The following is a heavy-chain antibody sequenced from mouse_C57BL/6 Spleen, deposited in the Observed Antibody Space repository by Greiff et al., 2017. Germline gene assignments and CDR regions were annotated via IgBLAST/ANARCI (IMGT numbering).Heavy chain of an antibody. Sequence: VQLQQSGAELVKPGASVKMSCKASGYTFTSYWITWVKQRPGQGLEWIGDIYPGSGSTNYNEKFKSKATLTVDTSSSTAYMQLSSLTSEDSAVYYCARSAYYSLYFDYWGQGTTLTVSS. D-gene: IGHD2-12*01. J-gene: IGHJ2*01. CDR2: IYPGSGST. CDR3: ARSAYYSLYFDY. CDR1: GYTFTSYW. V-gene: IGHV1-55*01.